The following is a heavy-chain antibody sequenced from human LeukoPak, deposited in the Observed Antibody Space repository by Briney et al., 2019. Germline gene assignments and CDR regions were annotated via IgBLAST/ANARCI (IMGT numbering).Heavy chain of an antibody. Sequence: GGSLRLSCAASGFTFSTYAMSWVRQAPGKGLEWVSAISDTTYYADSVKGRFTISGDNSKNTLYLQMNSLRAEDTAVYYCAKAQAITGRNLFDPWGQGTLVTVSS. J-gene: IGHJ5*02. CDR1: GFTFSTYA. V-gene: IGHV3-23*01. CDR2: ISDTT. D-gene: IGHD1-20*01. CDR3: AKAQAITGRNLFDP.